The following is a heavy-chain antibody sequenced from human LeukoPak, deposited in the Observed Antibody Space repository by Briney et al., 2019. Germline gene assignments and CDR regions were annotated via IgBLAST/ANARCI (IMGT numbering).Heavy chain of an antibody. D-gene: IGHD5-12*01. CDR1: GFIFSNYW. CDR2: INQDGSKE. V-gene: IGHV3-7*01. CDR3: VRDGGVSGYDLLDY. Sequence: GGSLRLSCTASGFIFSNYWMTWVRQAPGKRLEWVAQINQDGSKEYYIDSVKARFSISRDNARNSLSLQMNSLRAEDTAVYYCVRDGGVSGYDLLDYWGQGTLVTVSS. J-gene: IGHJ4*02.